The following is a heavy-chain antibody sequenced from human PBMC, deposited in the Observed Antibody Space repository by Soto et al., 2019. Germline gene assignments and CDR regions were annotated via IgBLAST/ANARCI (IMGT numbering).Heavy chain of an antibody. CDR1: GYTFTSYD. CDR2: MNPNSGNT. Sequence: GASVKVSCKASGYTFTSYDINWVRQATGQGLEWMGWMNPNSGNTGYAQKFQGRVTMTRNTSISTAYMELSSLRSEDTAVYYCARGLLYFDWSYYYYYYMDVWGKGTTVTVSS. V-gene: IGHV1-8*01. CDR3: ARGLLYFDWSYYYYYYMDV. D-gene: IGHD3-9*01. J-gene: IGHJ6*03.